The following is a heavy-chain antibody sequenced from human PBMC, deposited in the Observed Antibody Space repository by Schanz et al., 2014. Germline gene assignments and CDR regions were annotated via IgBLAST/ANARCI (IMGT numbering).Heavy chain of an antibody. CDR1: GFAFDTYW. CDR2: LYINAGST. V-gene: IGHV3-23*04. D-gene: IGHD5-12*01. Sequence: EVQLVESGGGLVQPGGSLRLSCAASGFAFDTYWMSWVRQAPGKGLEWVSSLYINAGSTRYADSVKGRFIISRDSSKNTLFLQMNSLRAEDTAVYFCARDGGRDGYNLAFDVWGQGTLVTVSS. J-gene: IGHJ3*01. CDR3: ARDGGRDGYNLAFDV.